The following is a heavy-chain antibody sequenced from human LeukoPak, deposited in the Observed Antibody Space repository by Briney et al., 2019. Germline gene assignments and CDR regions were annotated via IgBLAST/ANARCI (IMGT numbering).Heavy chain of an antibody. CDR1: GYTFSGNY. CDR3: ARDRYNWNDDPFDY. CDR2: ISAYNGNT. V-gene: IGHV1-18*04. Sequence: PVASVKVSCKASGYTFSGNYMHWVRQAPGQGLEWMGWISAYNGNTNYAQKLQGRVTMTTDTSTSTAYMELRSLRSDDTAVYYCARDRYNWNDDPFDYWGQGTLVTVSS. D-gene: IGHD1-20*01. J-gene: IGHJ4*02.